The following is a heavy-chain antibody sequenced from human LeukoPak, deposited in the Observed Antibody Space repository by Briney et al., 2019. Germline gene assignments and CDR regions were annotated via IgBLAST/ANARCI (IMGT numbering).Heavy chain of an antibody. D-gene: IGHD3-10*01. V-gene: IGHV1-69*13. Sequence: SVKVSCKAAGGTFSSYAISWVRQAPGQGLEWMGGIIPMFGTANYTQKFQDRVTITADESTSTAYMELSGLRSEDTAVYFCAREVHGYYRKDMLSETNSYYYMDVWGKGTSVTVSS. CDR1: GGTFSSYA. CDR2: IIPMFGTA. CDR3: AREVHGYYRKDMLSETNSYYYMDV. J-gene: IGHJ6*03.